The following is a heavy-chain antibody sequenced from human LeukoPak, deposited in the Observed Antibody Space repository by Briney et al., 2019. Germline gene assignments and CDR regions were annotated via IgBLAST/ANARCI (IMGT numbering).Heavy chain of an antibody. CDR2: ITSSSRYM. CDR1: GFTFGSYS. CDR3: AREGPLHFDY. Sequence: GGSLRLSCAASGFTFGSYSMNWVRQAPGKGLEWVSSITSSSRYMYYGDSVKGRFTISRDNSKNSLNLQMNSLRAEDTAVYYCAREGPLHFDYWGQGTLVTVSS. J-gene: IGHJ4*02. V-gene: IGHV3-21*01.